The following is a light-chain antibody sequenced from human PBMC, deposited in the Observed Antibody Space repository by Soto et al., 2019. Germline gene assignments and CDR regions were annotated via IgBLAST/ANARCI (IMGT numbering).Light chain of an antibody. J-gene: IGLJ3*02. CDR1: SSDVGSYNL. CDR3: CSYVGSSSWV. Sequence: QSALTQPASVSGSPGQSITVSCTGTSSDVGSYNLVSWYQQHPGEAPKLIIYEVSKRPSGVSNRFSASKSGNTASLTISGLQAEDEADYYCCSYVGSSSWVFGGGTQLTVL. CDR2: EVS. V-gene: IGLV2-23*02.